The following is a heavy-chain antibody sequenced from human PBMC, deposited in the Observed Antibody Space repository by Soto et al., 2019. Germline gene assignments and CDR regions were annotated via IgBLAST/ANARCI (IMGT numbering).Heavy chain of an antibody. CDR1: GFTFSSYA. CDR2: ISGGGGST. J-gene: IGHJ3*02. CDR3: AKDGSYYDILTGKFDAFDM. Sequence: GGSLSLSCAASGFTFSSYAMSWVRQAPGKGLEWVSAISGGGGSTYYADSVKGRFTISRDNSKNTLYLQMNSLRVEDTAVYYCAKDGSYYDILTGKFDAFDMWGQGTMVTVSS. D-gene: IGHD3-9*01. V-gene: IGHV3-23*01.